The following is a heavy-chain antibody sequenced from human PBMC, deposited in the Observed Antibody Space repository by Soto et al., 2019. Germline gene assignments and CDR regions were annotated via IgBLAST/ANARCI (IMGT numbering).Heavy chain of an antibody. D-gene: IGHD3-9*01. J-gene: IGHJ6*02. Sequence: GGSLRVSCAASGFIFSSYAMHWVLHAPGKGLEWVAAISYDGSNKYYADSVKGRFTISRDNSKNTLYLQMDSLRAEDTAVYYCASDIGNYDLLIGYYKTRAYYDVKDVCRQGTTV. CDR2: ISYDGSNK. CDR1: GFIFSSYA. V-gene: IGHV3-30-3*01. CDR3: ASDIGNYDLLIGYYKTRAYYDVKDV.